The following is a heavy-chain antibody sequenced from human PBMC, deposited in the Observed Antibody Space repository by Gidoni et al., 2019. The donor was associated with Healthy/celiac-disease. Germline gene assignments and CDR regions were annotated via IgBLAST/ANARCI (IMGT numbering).Heavy chain of an antibody. Sequence: QVQLVESGGGVVQPGRSLRLSCAAPGFTFSSYGMPWVRQAPGKGLEWVAVISYDGSNKDYADSVKGRFTISRDNSKNTLYLQMNSLRAEDTAVYYCAKDRSHYDFWSGYWTEFDYWGQGTLVTVSS. D-gene: IGHD3-3*01. J-gene: IGHJ4*02. CDR3: AKDRSHYDFWSGYWTEFDY. CDR2: ISYDGSNK. V-gene: IGHV3-30*18. CDR1: GFTFSSYG.